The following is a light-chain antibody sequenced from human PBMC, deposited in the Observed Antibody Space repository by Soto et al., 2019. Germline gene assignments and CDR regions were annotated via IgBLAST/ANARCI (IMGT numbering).Light chain of an antibody. CDR2: GAS. CDR1: QSVSSS. Sequence: EVVMTQSPATLSVSPGERATLSCRASQSVSSSLAWYQQTPGQAPRLLIHGASTRATGVPARFSGSGSGTEFTLTISSLQSEDFALYYCQQYTSLPRTFGQGTKVEIK. V-gene: IGKV3-15*01. J-gene: IGKJ1*01. CDR3: QQYTSLPRT.